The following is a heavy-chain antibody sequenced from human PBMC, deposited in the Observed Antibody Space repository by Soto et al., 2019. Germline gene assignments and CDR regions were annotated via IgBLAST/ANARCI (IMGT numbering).Heavy chain of an antibody. CDR2: IWYDGTKK. CDR1: GFTFNTYS. J-gene: IGHJ4*02. Sequence: QVQLEESGGGVFQPGRSLRLSGEASGFTFNTYSMHWVRQPPGKGLEWLAAIWYDGTKKYYADSVKGRFIISRDNSKKTLYLEMNSLRAEDTAVYYCARAGGTTVTGLWHFDSWGQGTLVTVSS. V-gene: IGHV3-33*01. D-gene: IGHD4-17*01. CDR3: ARAGGTTVTGLWHFDS.